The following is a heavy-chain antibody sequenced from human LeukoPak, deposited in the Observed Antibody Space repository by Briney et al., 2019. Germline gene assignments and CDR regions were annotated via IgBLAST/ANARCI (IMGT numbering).Heavy chain of an antibody. CDR3: AKRGGYSYGPLDY. D-gene: IGHD5-18*01. J-gene: IGHJ4*02. CDR1: GGSFSGYY. V-gene: IGHV4-34*01. CDR2: INHSGST. Sequence: PSETLSLTCAVYGGSFSGYYWIWIRQPPGKGLEWIGEINHSGSTNYNPSLKSRVTISVDTSTKQFSLKLSSVTAADTAVYYCAKRGGYSYGPLDYWGQGTLVTVSS.